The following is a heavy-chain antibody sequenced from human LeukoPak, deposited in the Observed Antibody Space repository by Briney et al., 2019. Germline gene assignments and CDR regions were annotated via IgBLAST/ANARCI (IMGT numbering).Heavy chain of an antibody. CDR1: GFTFSSYW. D-gene: IGHD3-3*01. CDR2: INTDGNST. Sequence: GGSLRLSCAASGFTFSSYWMHWVRQVPGKGLVWVSRINTDGNSTVYPDSVKGRFTISRDNAKNTLYLQMNSLRAEDTAIYYCARETNNDFWSGPDFDYWGQGTLVTVSS. J-gene: IGHJ4*02. CDR3: ARETNNDFWSGPDFDY. V-gene: IGHV3-74*01.